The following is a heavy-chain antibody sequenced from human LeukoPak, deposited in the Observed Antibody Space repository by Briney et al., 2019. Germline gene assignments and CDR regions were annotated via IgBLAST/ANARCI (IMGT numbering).Heavy chain of an antibody. Sequence: GGSLRLSCAASGFTFSSYAMSWVHQAPGKGLEWVSAISGSGGSTYYADSVKGRFTISRDNSKNTLYLQMNSLRAEDTAVYYCAGLELLGWFDPWGQGTLVTVSS. CDR1: GFTFSSYA. J-gene: IGHJ5*02. D-gene: IGHD1-7*01. CDR2: ISGSGGST. V-gene: IGHV3-23*01. CDR3: AGLELLGWFDP.